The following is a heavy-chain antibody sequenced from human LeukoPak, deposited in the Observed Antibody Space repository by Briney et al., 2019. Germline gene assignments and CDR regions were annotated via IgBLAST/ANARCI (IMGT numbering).Heavy chain of an antibody. D-gene: IGHD5-18*01. CDR2: VYQSGTT. CDR3: ARIFIRNGYSSYFDC. CDR1: GFSISSGHY. Sequence: SETLSLTCTVSGFSISSGHYWGWVRQPPGAGLEWIGSVYQSGTTYYNPSLKSRATTSVDMSKNQFSLRLRPVTAADTAVYYCARIFIRNGYSSYFDCWGQGTLVTVSS. V-gene: IGHV4-38-2*02. J-gene: IGHJ4*02.